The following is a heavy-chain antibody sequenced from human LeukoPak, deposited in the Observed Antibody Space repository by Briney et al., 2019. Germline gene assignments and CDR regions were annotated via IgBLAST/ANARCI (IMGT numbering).Heavy chain of an antibody. J-gene: IGHJ6*02. CDR3: ARASTYYDILTGYRYYYYGMDV. Sequence: SETLSLTCTVSGGSISSYYWSWIRQPPGKGLEWIGYIYYSGSTDYNPSLKSRVTISLDTSKTQFSLRLSSVTAADTAVYYCARASTYYDILTGYRYYYYGMDVWGQGTTVTVSS. D-gene: IGHD3-9*01. V-gene: IGHV4-59*01. CDR2: IYYSGST. CDR1: GGSISSYY.